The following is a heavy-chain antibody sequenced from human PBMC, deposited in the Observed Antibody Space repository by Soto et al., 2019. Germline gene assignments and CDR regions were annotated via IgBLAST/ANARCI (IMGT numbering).Heavy chain of an antibody. CDR2: IIPIFGTA. CDR1: GGTFSSYA. D-gene: IGHD5-12*01. J-gene: IGHJ4*02. Sequence: ASVKVSCKASGGTFSSYAISWVRQAPGQGLEWMGGIIPIFGTANYAQKFQGRVTITADESTSTAYMELSSLRSEDAAVYYCAREGGYHFDYWGQGTLVTVSS. CDR3: AREGGYHFDY. V-gene: IGHV1-69*13.